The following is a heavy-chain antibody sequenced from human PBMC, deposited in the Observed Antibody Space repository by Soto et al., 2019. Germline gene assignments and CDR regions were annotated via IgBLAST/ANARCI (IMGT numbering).Heavy chain of an antibody. J-gene: IGHJ4*02. Sequence: PSETLSLTCTVSGGSISSYYWGWIRQHPGKGLDWIGYIYSSGSTTYNPSLKSLVTISVDTSKNQFSLKLNSVTTADTAVDYFARESSNWGGWYTHWGQGALVTVSS. CDR1: GGSISSYY. CDR2: IYSSGST. D-gene: IGHD6-19*01. V-gene: IGHV4-59*01. CDR3: ARESSNWGGWYTH.